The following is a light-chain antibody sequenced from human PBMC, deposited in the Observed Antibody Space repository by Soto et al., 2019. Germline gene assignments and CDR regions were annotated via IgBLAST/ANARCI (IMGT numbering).Light chain of an antibody. CDR2: GNS. CDR3: QSYDSNLGGSV. CDR1: SSNIGAGYD. V-gene: IGLV1-40*01. Sequence: QSVLTQPTSVSGAPGQRVTISCTGSSSNIGAGYDVHWYQHLPGTGPKLLIYGNSDRPSGVPDRFSGSKSGTSASLAITGLQAEDDGDYYCQSYDSNLGGSVFGGGTKLTVL. J-gene: IGLJ2*01.